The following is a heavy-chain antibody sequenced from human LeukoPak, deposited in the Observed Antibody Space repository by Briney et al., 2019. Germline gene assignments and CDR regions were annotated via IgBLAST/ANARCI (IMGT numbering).Heavy chain of an antibody. Sequence: ASVTVSCKASGYTFTGYYMHWVRQAPGQGLEWMGWINPNSGGINYAQKFQGRVTMTRDTSISTAYMELSRLRSDDTAVYYCARVMPSGAAGSRATFPVDYWGQGTLVTVSS. D-gene: IGHD6-13*01. V-gene: IGHV1-2*02. CDR2: INPNSGGI. CDR3: ARVMPSGAAGSRATFPVDY. CDR1: GYTFTGYY. J-gene: IGHJ4*02.